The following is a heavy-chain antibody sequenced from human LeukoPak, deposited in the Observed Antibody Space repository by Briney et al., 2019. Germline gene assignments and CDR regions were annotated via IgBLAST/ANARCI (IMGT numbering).Heavy chain of an antibody. CDR3: ARGAHKRDDYGGFFDY. D-gene: IGHD4-23*01. V-gene: IGHV3-30*04. Sequence: GSLRLSCEVSGFTFSSYAMHWVRQAPGKGLEWVAVISSDGSKKDYADSVKGRFTISRDNSKNTLYLQMNSLRAEDTAVYYCARGAHKRDDYGGFFDYWGQGTLVTVSS. CDR2: ISSDGSKK. CDR1: GFTFSSYA. J-gene: IGHJ4*02.